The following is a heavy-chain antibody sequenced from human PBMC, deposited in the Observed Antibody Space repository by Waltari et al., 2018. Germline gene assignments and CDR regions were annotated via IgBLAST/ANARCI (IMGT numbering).Heavy chain of an antibody. CDR1: GFTVRSNY. V-gene: IGHV3-53*01. D-gene: IGHD3-3*01. Sequence: EVPLVESGGGLIQPGGSLRLSCADSGFTVRSNYMRWVRQAPGKGLEWVSVIYSGGSIYDADAVKCRFTISRDNSKNTLYLQMNSRRAEDTAVYDCARVDVWSGQYYYGMDVWGQGTTVTVSS. CDR3: ARVDVWSGQYYYGMDV. CDR2: IYSGGSI. J-gene: IGHJ6*02.